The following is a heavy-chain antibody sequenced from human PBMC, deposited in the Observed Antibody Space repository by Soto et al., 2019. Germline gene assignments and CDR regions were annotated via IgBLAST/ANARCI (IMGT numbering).Heavy chain of an antibody. D-gene: IGHD3-16*01. CDR2: FYPGDSDT. CDR1: GYRFTNYW. V-gene: IGHV5-51*01. CDR3: ARHQSASWGGEFDY. J-gene: IGHJ4*02. Sequence: GESLKISCKGSGYRFTNYWIAWVRQMPGKGLEWMGIFYPGDSDTRYSPSFQGQVTISADRSTSTAYLQWRSLKASDTAMYYCARHQSASWGGEFDYWGQGTPVTVSS.